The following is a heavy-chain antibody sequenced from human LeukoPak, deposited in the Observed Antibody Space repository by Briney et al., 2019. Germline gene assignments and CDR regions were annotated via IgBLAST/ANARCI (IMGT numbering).Heavy chain of an antibody. CDR2: FDPEDGET. D-gene: IGHD6-19*01. Sequence: ASVKVSCKVSGYTLTELSMHWVRQAPGKGLEWMGGFDPEDGETIYAQKFQGRVTMTEDTSTDTAYMELSSLRSEDTAVYYCATGLSSEYSSGWSKPFDYWGQGTLVTVSS. CDR3: ATGLSSEYSSGWSKPFDY. CDR1: GYTLTELS. V-gene: IGHV1-24*01. J-gene: IGHJ4*02.